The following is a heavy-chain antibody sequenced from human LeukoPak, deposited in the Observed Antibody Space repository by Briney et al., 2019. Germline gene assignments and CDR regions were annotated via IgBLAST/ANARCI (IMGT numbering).Heavy chain of an antibody. CDR2: ISGSGGST. V-gene: IGHV3-23*01. D-gene: IGHD3-10*01. J-gene: IGHJ4*02. Sequence: GGSLRLSCAASGFTFSSYAMSWVRQAPGKGLEWVSAISGSGGSTYYADSVKGRFTISRDNAKNSLFLQMNSLRAEDTAVYYCARDGLLWFGDSRTDFWGQGTLVTVSS. CDR1: GFTFSSYA. CDR3: ARDGLLWFGDSRTDF.